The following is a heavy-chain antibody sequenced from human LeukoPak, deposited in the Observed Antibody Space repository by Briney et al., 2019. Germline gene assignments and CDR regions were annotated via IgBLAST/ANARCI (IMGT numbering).Heavy chain of an antibody. D-gene: IGHD4-17*01. V-gene: IGHV5-51*01. Sequence: PGESLKISCKGSGYSFTSYWIGWVRQMPGKGLEWMGIIYPGDSDTRYSPSFQGHVTISADKSISTAYLQWSSLKASDTAMYYCARLWYYYGDSPGPFDIWGQGTMVTVSS. CDR1: GYSFTSYW. J-gene: IGHJ3*02. CDR2: IYPGDSDT. CDR3: ARLWYYYGDSPGPFDI.